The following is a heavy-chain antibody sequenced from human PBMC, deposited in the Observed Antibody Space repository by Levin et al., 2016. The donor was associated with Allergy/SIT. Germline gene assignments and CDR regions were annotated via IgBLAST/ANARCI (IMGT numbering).Heavy chain of an antibody. D-gene: IGHD3-22*01. CDR2: ISGSGGST. Sequence: VRQAPGKGLEWVSAISGSGGSTYYADSVKGRFTISRDNSKNTLYLQMNSLRAEDTAVYYCAKVYHYYYDSSGYYNWGQGTLVTVSS. J-gene: IGHJ4*02. V-gene: IGHV3-23*01. CDR3: AKVYHYYYDSSGYYN.